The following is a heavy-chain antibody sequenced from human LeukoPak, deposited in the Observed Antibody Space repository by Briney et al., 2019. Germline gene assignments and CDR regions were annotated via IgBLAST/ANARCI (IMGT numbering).Heavy chain of an antibody. Sequence: ASVKVSCKASGYTFTGYYMHWVRQAPGQGLEWMGWINPNSGGTNYAQKFQGRVTMTRDTSISTAYMDLSSLTSDDTAVYYCARRAGGFQGPNYGMDVWGQGTTVTVSS. J-gene: IGHJ6*02. CDR3: ARRAGGFQGPNYGMDV. CDR2: INPNSGGT. CDR1: GYTFTGYY. V-gene: IGHV1-2*02. D-gene: IGHD3-10*01.